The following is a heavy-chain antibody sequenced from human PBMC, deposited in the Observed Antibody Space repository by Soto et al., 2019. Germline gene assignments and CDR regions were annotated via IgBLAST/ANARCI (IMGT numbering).Heavy chain of an antibody. CDR3: IQSRCGGDCLQSYASYYYYGMDV. V-gene: IGHV2-5*02. CDR2: IYCDDDK. CDR1: AFSLSTGGVG. D-gene: IGHD2-21*02. Sequence: SGATLVNPTQTLTLTCTFSAFSLSTGGVGVGWIRQPPGKALEWLALIYCDDDKRYSPSLRSRLTITKDTSKNQVVLTMTNMDPVDTATYYCIQSRCGGDCLQSYASYYYYGMDVWGQGTTVTV. J-gene: IGHJ6*02.